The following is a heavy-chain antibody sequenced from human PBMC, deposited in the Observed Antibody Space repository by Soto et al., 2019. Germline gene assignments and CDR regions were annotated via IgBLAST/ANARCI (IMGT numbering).Heavy chain of an antibody. V-gene: IGHV3-23*01. D-gene: IGHD2-21*02. CDR2: ISGSGGST. Sequence: EVQLLESGGGLVQPGGSLRLSCAASGFTFSSYAMSWVRQAPGKGLEWVSAISGSGGSTYYADSVKGRFTISRDNSKNTLYLQMNSLRAEDTAVYYCAKDRYGVVVTAIAFDYWGQGTLVTFSS. CDR3: AKDRYGVVVTAIAFDY. J-gene: IGHJ4*02. CDR1: GFTFSSYA.